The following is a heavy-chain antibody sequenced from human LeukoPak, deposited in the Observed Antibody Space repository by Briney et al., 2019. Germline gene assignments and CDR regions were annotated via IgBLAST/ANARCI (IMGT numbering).Heavy chain of an antibody. D-gene: IGHD3-9*01. Sequence: PGGSLRLSCAASGLTFSSYAMSWVRQAPGKGLEWVSAISGSGGSTYYADSVKGRFTISRDNSKNTLYLQMNSLRAEDTAVYYCAKADTYYYYYYMDVWGKGTTVTVSS. CDR2: ISGSGGST. CDR1: GLTFSSYA. V-gene: IGHV3-23*01. J-gene: IGHJ6*03. CDR3: AKADTYYYYYYMDV.